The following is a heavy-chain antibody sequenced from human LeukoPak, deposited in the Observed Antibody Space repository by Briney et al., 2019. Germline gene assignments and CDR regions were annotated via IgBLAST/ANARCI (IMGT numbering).Heavy chain of an antibody. V-gene: IGHV4-59*01. D-gene: IGHD6-19*01. CDR2: IYYSGST. CDR1: GVSISSYY. CDR3: ARIGVAAVAAFDY. Sequence: SETLSLTCTVSGVSISSYYWSWTRQPPGKGLGWIGYIYYSGSTNYNPSLKSRVTISVDTSKNQFSLKLSSVTAADTAVYYCARIGVAAVAAFDYWGQGTLVTVSS. J-gene: IGHJ4*02.